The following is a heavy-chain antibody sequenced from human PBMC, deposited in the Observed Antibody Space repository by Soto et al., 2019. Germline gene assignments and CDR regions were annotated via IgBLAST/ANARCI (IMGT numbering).Heavy chain of an antibody. V-gene: IGHV6-1*01. D-gene: IGHD2-2*01. Sequence: PSQTLSLTCAISGDSVSSNSAAWNWIRQSPSRGLEWLGRTYYRSKWYYGYAVSVKSRITIKADTSKNQFSLQLNSVTPEDTAVYYCATIPSSKYSYLEVWGQECRVTVSS. CDR3: ATIPSSKYSYLEV. CDR1: GDSVSSNSAA. CDR2: TYYRSKWYY. J-gene: IGHJ6*02.